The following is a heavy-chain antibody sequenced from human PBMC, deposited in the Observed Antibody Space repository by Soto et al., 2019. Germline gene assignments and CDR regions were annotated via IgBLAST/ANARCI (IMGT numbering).Heavy chain of an antibody. J-gene: IGHJ6*02. V-gene: IGHV1-69*13. CDR2: IIPIFGTA. CDR1: GGTFSSYA. D-gene: IGHD6-6*01. Sequence: ASVKVSCKASGGTFSSYAISWVRQAPGQGLEWMGGIIPIFGTANYAQKFQGRVTITADESTSTAYMELSSLRSEDTAVYYCKINPDSSSSRLGYYYYGMDVWGQGTTVTVSS. CDR3: KINPDSSSSRLGYYYYGMDV.